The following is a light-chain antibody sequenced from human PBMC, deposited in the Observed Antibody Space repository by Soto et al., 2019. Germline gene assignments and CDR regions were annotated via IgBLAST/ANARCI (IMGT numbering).Light chain of an antibody. CDR2: DVS. J-gene: IGLJ1*01. CDR3: CSYAGTSTRYV. Sequence: QSALTQPASVSGSPGQSITISCTGTSSDVGNYNLVSWYQQHPGKAPKLMIYDVSKRPSGVSNRFSGSKSGNTASLTISGLQAEDEADYYCCSYAGTSTRYVFGTGTQLTVL. CDR1: SSDVGNYNL. V-gene: IGLV2-23*02.